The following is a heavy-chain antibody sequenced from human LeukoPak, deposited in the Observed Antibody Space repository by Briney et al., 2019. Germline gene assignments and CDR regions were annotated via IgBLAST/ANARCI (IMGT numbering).Heavy chain of an antibody. CDR2: IFYSGST. D-gene: IGHD3-3*01. CDR1: GGSISSSNYY. Sequence: SETLSLTCIVSGGSISSSNYYWGWIRQPPGKGLEWIGSIFYSGSTYYNPSLKSRVIISIDTSKNQFSLKLSSVTAADTAVYYCARPRRRRMEGFDYWGQGTLVTVSS. V-gene: IGHV4-39*01. J-gene: IGHJ4*02. CDR3: ARPRRRRMEGFDY.